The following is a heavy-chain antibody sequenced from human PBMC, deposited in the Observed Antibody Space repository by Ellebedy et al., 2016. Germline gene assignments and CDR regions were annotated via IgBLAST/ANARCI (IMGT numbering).Heavy chain of an antibody. J-gene: IGHJ3*02. CDR2: IYYSGST. V-gene: IGHV4-59*01. CDR1: GGSISSYY. CDR3: ARERSGGYYDSSGYSERDAFDI. D-gene: IGHD3-22*01. Sequence: GSLRLSXTVSGGSISSYYWSWIRQPPGKGLEWIGYIYYSGSTNYNPSLKSRVTISVDTSKNQFSLKLSSVTAADTAVYYCARERSGGYYDSSGYSERDAFDIWGQGTMVTVSS.